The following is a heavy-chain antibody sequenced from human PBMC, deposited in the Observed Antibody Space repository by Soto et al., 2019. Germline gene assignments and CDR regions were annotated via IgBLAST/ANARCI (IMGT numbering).Heavy chain of an antibody. CDR2: IYYSGST. CDR1: GGSISSGGYY. Sequence: PSETLSLTCTVSGGSISSGGYYWSWIRQHPGKGLEWIGYIYYSGSTYYNPSLKSRVTISVDTSKNQFSLKLSSVTAADTAVYYRARATVEMATIRTFDYWGQGTLVTVSS. V-gene: IGHV4-31*03. CDR3: ARATVEMATIRTFDY. D-gene: IGHD2-2*02. J-gene: IGHJ4*02.